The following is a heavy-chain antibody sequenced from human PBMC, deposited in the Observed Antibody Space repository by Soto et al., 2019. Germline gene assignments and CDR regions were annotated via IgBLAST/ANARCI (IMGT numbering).Heavy chain of an antibody. CDR2: IKQDGSAQ. J-gene: IGHJ5*02. D-gene: IGHD5-12*01. CDR3: AMAPWSLGYDPDT. Sequence: VLLVESGGGLVQPGGSLRLSCAASGFTFSSYWMSWVRQAPGKGLEWVANIKQDGSAQYYVDSVKGRFTISRDNAKNSLYLQMNSLRAEDTAFYYCAMAPWSLGYDPDTWGQGTLVTVSS. CDR1: GFTFSSYW. V-gene: IGHV3-7*01.